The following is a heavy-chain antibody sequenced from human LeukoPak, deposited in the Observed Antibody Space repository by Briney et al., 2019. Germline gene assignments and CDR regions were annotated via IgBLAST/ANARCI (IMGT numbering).Heavy chain of an antibody. V-gene: IGHV1-18*01. D-gene: IGHD1-26*01. Sequence: ASVKVSCKASGYTFTSYDINWLRQAPGQGLEWMGWISAYNGNTNYAQKLQGRVTMTTDTSTSTAYMELRSLRSDDTAVYYCARDRGELHLDYWGQGTLVTVSS. J-gene: IGHJ4*02. CDR2: ISAYNGNT. CDR1: GYTFTSYD. CDR3: ARDRGELHLDY.